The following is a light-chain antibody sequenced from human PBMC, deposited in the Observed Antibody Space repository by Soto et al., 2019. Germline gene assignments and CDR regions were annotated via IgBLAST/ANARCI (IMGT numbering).Light chain of an antibody. CDR1: QSISSSF. CDR2: GAS. CDR3: QQYGSSGT. Sequence: EIVLTQSPGTLSLSPGERAPLSCRASQSISSSFLAWYQQKPGQAPRLLIYGASSRATGIPDRFSGSGSGTDFTLTINRLEPEDFAVYYCQQYGSSGTFGQGTKVDI. V-gene: IGKV3-20*01. J-gene: IGKJ1*01.